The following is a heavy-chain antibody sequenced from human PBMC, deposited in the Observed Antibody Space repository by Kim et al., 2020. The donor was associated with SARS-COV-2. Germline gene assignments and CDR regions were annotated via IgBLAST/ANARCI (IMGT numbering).Heavy chain of an antibody. J-gene: IGHJ6*02. V-gene: IGHV5-51*01. CDR1: GYSFTSYW. D-gene: IGHD3-16*01. Sequence: GESLKISCKGSGYSFTSYWIGWVRQMPGKGLEWMGIIYPGDSDTRYSPSFQGQVTISADKSISTAYLQWSSLKASDTAMYYCARHVGGSRGGFDYYGMDVWGQGTTVTVSS. CDR2: IYPGDSDT. CDR3: ARHVGGSRGGFDYYGMDV.